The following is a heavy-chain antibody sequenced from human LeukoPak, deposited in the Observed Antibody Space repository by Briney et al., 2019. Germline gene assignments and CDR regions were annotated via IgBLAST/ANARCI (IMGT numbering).Heavy chain of an antibody. D-gene: IGHD3-16*01. J-gene: IGHJ3*02. CDR3: VKGRGGGGRAFDI. V-gene: IGHV3-64D*09. CDR1: GFTFSSYA. Sequence: PGGSLRLSCSASGFTFSSYAMHWVRQAPDKGLEYVSTISRDGASTNYADSVKGRFTISRDNSKNTLYLQMSSLRAEDTAVYYCVKGRGGGGRAFDIWGQGTMVTVSS. CDR2: ISRDGAST.